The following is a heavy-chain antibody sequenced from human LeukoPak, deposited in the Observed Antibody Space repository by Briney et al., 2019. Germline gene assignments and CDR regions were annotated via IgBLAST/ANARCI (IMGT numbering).Heavy chain of an antibody. CDR3: AKDKAATITGY. CDR2: ITDSGGST. J-gene: IGHJ4*02. V-gene: IGHV3-23*01. D-gene: IGHD5-12*01. Sequence: GGSLRLSCAASGFTFSSYAMSWVRQAPGKGLEWVSTITDSGGSTYYADSVKGRCTISRDNSKNTLYLQINSLRAEDTAVYYCAKDKAATITGYWGQGTLVTVSS. CDR1: GFTFSSYA.